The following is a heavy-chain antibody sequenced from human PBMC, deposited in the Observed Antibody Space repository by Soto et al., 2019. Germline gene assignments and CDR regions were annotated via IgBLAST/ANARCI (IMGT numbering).Heavy chain of an antibody. CDR2: INHSGST. CDR3: ARPRITIFGVVISGYMDV. V-gene: IGHV4-34*01. Sequence: SETLSLTCAVYGGSFSGYYWSWIRQPPGKGLEWIGEINHSGSTNYNPSLKSRVTISVDTSKNQFSLKLSSVTAADTAVYYCARPRITIFGVVISGYMDVWGKGTTVTVSS. J-gene: IGHJ6*03. CDR1: GGSFSGYY. D-gene: IGHD3-3*01.